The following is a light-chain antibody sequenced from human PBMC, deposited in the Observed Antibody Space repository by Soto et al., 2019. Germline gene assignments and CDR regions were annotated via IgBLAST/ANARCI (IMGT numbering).Light chain of an antibody. CDR1: SSDGGGYNY. CDR3: SSYTSSSTYV. CDR2: DVS. J-gene: IGLJ1*01. V-gene: IGLV2-14*01. Sequence: QSVLTQPASVSGSPGQSITIACTGTSSDGGGYNYVSWYQQYPGKAPRLVISDVSNRPSGVSNRFSGSKSGNSASLTISGLQAEDEADYYCSSYTSSSTYVFGTGTKVTVL.